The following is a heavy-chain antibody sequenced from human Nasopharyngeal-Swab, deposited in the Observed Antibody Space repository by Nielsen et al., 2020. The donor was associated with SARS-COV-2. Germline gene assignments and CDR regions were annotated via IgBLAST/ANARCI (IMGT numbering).Heavy chain of an antibody. CDR2: IRGSGEGP. Sequence: GESLKISCAASGFTFSNYAISWVRQAPGKGLEWVSAIRGSGEGPYYADSVKGRFAISRDNSKNTLYLQMNSLRAEDTAVYYCAKSYSSSSLVGYWGQGTLVTVSS. D-gene: IGHD6-13*01. CDR1: GFTFSNYA. V-gene: IGHV3-23*01. J-gene: IGHJ4*02. CDR3: AKSYSSSSLVGY.